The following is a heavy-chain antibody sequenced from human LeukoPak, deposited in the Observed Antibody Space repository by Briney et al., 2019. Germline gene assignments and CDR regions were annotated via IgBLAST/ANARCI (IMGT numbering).Heavy chain of an antibody. Sequence: GGSLRLTCAASGFTFSSYSMNWVRQAPGKGLEWVSYISSSSSTIYYADSVKGRFTISRDNAKNSLYLQMNSLRAEDTAVYYCARAFFVVRGVTFDYWGQGTLVTVSS. CDR1: GFTFSSYS. V-gene: IGHV3-48*01. J-gene: IGHJ4*02. CDR2: ISSSSSTI. CDR3: ARAFFVVRGVTFDY. D-gene: IGHD3-10*01.